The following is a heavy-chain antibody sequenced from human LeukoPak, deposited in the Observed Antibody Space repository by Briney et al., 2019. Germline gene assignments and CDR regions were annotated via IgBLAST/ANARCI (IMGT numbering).Heavy chain of an antibody. D-gene: IGHD3-16*01. CDR2: ISGGSDYI. CDR1: GFTFSPYS. J-gene: IGHJ6*02. CDR3: VRVGMHIHAMDV. V-gene: IGHV3-21*01. Sequence: GGSLRLSCTASGFTFSPYSMNWVRQAPGKGLEWVSSISGGSDYIFYADSVKGRFTFSRDNAKNSLFLQMHSLRAEDTAVYYCVRVGMHIHAMDVWGQGTTVTVSS.